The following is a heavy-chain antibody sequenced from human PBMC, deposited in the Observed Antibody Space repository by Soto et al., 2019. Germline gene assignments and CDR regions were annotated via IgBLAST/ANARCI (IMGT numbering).Heavy chain of an antibody. CDR1: GFTVSSIY. CDR2: VWRGGTT. J-gene: IGHJ3*02. Sequence: GSLRLSFAASGFTVSSIYMGWVRQAPGKGLEWVSVVWRGGTTYHADSVKGRFTISRDNSKNPLYLQMNSLRAEDTAVYYCAKDGGDYYGSGSYAFDIWGQGTMVTV. V-gene: IGHV3-53*01. D-gene: IGHD3-10*01. CDR3: AKDGGDYYGSGSYAFDI.